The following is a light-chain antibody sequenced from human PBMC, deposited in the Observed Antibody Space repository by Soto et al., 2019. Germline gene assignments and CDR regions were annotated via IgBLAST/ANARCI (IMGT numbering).Light chain of an antibody. CDR3: QQLDSYPYT. Sequence: DIQMTQSPSVVSASVGDTVTVTCRASQGITTFLAWFRQRPGRVPERLIYGASSLQSGVPSRFSGRGSGTEFTLTISSLQPEDFGIYYCQQLDSYPYTFGQGTKLEIK. CDR2: GAS. CDR1: QGITTF. V-gene: IGKV1-17*03. J-gene: IGKJ2*01.